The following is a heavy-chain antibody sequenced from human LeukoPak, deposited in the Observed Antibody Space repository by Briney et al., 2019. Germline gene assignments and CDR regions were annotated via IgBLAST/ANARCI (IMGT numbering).Heavy chain of an antibody. CDR3: ARLPLITMVRGAYYYYYGMDV. V-gene: IGHV3-21*01. D-gene: IGHD3-10*01. J-gene: IGHJ6*02. CDR1: GFTFSSYS. CDR2: ISSSSSYI. Sequence: GGSLRLSCAASGFTFSSYSMNWVRQAPGKGLEWVSSISSSSSYIYYADSVKGRFTISRDNSKNTLYLQMNSLRAEDTAVYYCARLPLITMVRGAYYYYYGMDVWGQGTTVTVSS.